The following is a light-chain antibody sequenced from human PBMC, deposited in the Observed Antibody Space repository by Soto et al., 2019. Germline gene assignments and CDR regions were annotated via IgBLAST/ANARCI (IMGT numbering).Light chain of an antibody. CDR2: GAS. CDR3: QQYGSLPQT. J-gene: IGKJ5*01. Sequence: EIVLTQSPGTLSLSPGERATLSCRASQSVSSSYLAWYQQKPGQAPRLLIYGASSRATGIPDRFSGSGSGTDFTLTISRLEPEYFAVYYCQQYGSLPQTFGQGTRWRLN. CDR1: QSVSSSY. V-gene: IGKV3-20*01.